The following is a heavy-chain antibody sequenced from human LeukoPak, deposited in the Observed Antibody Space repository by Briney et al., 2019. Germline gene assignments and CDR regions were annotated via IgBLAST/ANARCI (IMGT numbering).Heavy chain of an antibody. D-gene: IGHD3-10*01. V-gene: IGHV1-18*01. CDR3: ARVEYYGSGSYYKGYYYYYMDV. Sequence: PSVKVSCKASGYTFTSYGISWVRQAPGQGLEWMGWISAYNGNTNYAQKLQGRVTMTTDTSTSTAYMELRSLRSDDTAVYYCARVEYYGSGSYYKGYYYYYMDVWGKGTAVTVSS. J-gene: IGHJ6*03. CDR2: ISAYNGNT. CDR1: GYTFTSYG.